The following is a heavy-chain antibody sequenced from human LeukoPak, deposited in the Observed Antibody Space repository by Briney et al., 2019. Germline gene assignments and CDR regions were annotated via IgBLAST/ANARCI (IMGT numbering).Heavy chain of an antibody. D-gene: IGHD3-22*01. J-gene: IGHJ4*02. CDR2: ISSSSSTM. CDR1: GFIFSSYS. V-gene: IGHV3-48*01. CDR3: ARVLHKRNYDSTTYYGY. Sequence: GGSLRLSCASSGFIFSSYSMNWVRQASGKGLEWVSYISSSSSTMYYADSVKGRFTISRDNAKNSLYLQMNSLRAEDTAVYYCARVLHKRNYDSTTYYGYWGQGTLVTVSS.